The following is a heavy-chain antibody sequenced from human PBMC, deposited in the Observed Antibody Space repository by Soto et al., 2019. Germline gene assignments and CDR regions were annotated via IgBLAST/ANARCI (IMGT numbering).Heavy chain of an antibody. V-gene: IGHV3-23*01. CDR2: ISGSGAST. CDR3: AKWYCSGGSCYPTFDY. D-gene: IGHD2-15*01. J-gene: IGHJ4*02. Sequence: EVHLLESGGGLVQPGGSLRLSCAASGFTFSSYPMSWVRQGPGKGLEWVSGISGSGASTYYADSVKGRFTISRDNSKNTLYVQMNSLRAEDTAVYYCAKWYCSGGSCYPTFDYWGQGTLVTVSS. CDR1: GFTFSSYP.